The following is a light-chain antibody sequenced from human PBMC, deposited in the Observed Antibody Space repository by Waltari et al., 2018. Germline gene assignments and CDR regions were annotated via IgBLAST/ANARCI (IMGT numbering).Light chain of an antibody. CDR2: TAS. J-gene: IGKJ4*01. CDR1: QDISRY. Sequence: DIQLTQSPSFLSASVGDRVTITCRASQDISRYLAWYQQKLGKAPKLLMYTASTLQSGVPSRFSGSGSGTEFTLTISSLQPEDFATYYCQQLKSYPLTFGGGTKVEIK. CDR3: QQLKSYPLT. V-gene: IGKV1-9*01.